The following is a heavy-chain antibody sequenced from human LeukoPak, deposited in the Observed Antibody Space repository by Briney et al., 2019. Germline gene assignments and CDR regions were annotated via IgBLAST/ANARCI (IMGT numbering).Heavy chain of an antibody. Sequence: SVKVSCKASGGTFSSYAISWVRQAPGQGLEWMGGIIPIFGTANYAQKFQGRVTITTDESTSTAYMELNSLRSEDTAVYYCARAGYYDSSGYSILYYYYYMDVWGKGTTVTVSS. J-gene: IGHJ6*03. D-gene: IGHD3-22*01. V-gene: IGHV1-69*05. CDR2: IIPIFGTA. CDR3: ARAGYYDSSGYSILYYYYYMDV. CDR1: GGTFSSYA.